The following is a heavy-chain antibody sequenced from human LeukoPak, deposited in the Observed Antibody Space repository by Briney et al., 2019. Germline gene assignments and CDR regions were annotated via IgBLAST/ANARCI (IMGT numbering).Heavy chain of an antibody. J-gene: IGHJ6*04. CDR1: GGTFSSYA. Sequence: GSSVKVSCKASGGTFSSYAISWVRQAPGQGLEWMGGIIPIFGTANYAQKFQGRVTITADESTSTAYMELSSLRSEDTAVYYCAIDRVPAAMRSYYGMDVWGKGTTVTVSS. V-gene: IGHV1-69*01. CDR2: IIPIFGTA. D-gene: IGHD2-2*01. CDR3: AIDRVPAAMRSYYGMDV.